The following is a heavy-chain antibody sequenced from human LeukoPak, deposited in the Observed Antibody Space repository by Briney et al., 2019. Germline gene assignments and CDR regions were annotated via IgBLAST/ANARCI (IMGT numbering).Heavy chain of an antibody. CDR2: INHSGST. V-gene: IGHV4-34*01. Sequence: SETLSLTCAVYGGSFSGYYWSWIRQPPGKGLEWIGEINHSGSTNYNPSLKSRVTISVDTSKNQFSLKLSSVTAADTAVYYCARGPGFGESVTYFDYWGQGTLVTVSS. D-gene: IGHD3-10*01. CDR1: GGSFSGYY. CDR3: ARGPGFGESVTYFDY. J-gene: IGHJ4*02.